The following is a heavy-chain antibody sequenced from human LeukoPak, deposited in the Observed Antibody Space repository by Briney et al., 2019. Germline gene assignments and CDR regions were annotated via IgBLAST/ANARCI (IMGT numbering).Heavy chain of an antibody. Sequence: GASVKVSCKASGYTFTSYDINWVRQAPGQGLEWMGWMNPNSGNTGYAQKFQGRVTMTRNTSISTAYMELSSLRSEDTAVYYCARMAETYYDFWSGYYTPEYFQHWGQGTLVTVSS. CDR3: ARMAETYYDFWSGYYTPEYFQH. CDR2: MNPNSGNT. V-gene: IGHV1-8*01. D-gene: IGHD3-3*01. J-gene: IGHJ1*01. CDR1: GYTFTSYD.